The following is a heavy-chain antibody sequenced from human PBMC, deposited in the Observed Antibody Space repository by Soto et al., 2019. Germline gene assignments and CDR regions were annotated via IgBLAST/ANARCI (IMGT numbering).Heavy chain of an antibody. CDR1: GYSISSSNW. Sequence: SETLSLTCAVSGYSISSSNWWGWIRHPPGKGLEWIGYIYYSGTTYYNPSLKSRVTMSVDTSKNQFSLKLTSVTAVDTAVEYCARREIQDLIDDWGQGTLVTVSS. J-gene: IGHJ4*02. V-gene: IGHV4-28*01. CDR2: IYYSGTT. D-gene: IGHD1-26*01. CDR3: ARREIQDLIDD.